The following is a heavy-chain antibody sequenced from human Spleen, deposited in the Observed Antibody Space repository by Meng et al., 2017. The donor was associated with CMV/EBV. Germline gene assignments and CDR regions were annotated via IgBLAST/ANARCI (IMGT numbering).Heavy chain of an antibody. V-gene: IGHV3-74*01. Sequence: GESLKISCAASGFTFSSYWMHWVRQGPGKGLVWVSRITADGTITSYADSVRGRFTISRDNAKNTLYLHMDSLTAGDTAMYYCARDATLPDYWGQGTLVTVSS. D-gene: IGHD2-2*01. CDR2: ITADGTIT. CDR1: GFTFSSYW. J-gene: IGHJ4*02. CDR3: ARDATLPDY.